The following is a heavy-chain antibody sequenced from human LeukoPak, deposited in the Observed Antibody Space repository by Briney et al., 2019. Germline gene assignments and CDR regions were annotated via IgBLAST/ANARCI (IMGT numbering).Heavy chain of an antibody. CDR3: ASRSTNGARAYYYYGMDV. V-gene: IGHV1-69*04. D-gene: IGHD2-8*01. Sequence: ASVKVSCKASGGTFSSYAISWVRQAPGQGLEWMGRIIPILGIANYAQKFQGRVTITADKSTSTAYMELSSLRSEDTAVYYCASRSTNGARAYYYYGMDVWGQGTTVTVSS. CDR2: IIPILGIA. J-gene: IGHJ6*02. CDR1: GGTFSSYA.